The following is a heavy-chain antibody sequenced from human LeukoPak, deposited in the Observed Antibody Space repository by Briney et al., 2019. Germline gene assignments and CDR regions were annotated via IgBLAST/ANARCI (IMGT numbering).Heavy chain of an antibody. V-gene: IGHV4-34*01. CDR1: GGSFSGYY. Sequence: SETLSLTCAVYGGSFSGYYWSWIRQPPGKGLEWIGEISHSGSTNYNPSLKSRVTISVDTSKNQFSLKLSSVTAADTAVYYCARKTMIVVVNWFDPWGQGTLVTVSS. J-gene: IGHJ5*02. CDR3: ARKTMIVVVNWFDP. D-gene: IGHD3-22*01. CDR2: ISHSGST.